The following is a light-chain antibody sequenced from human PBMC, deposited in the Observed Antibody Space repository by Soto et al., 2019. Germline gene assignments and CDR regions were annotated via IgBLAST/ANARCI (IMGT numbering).Light chain of an antibody. CDR1: SSNIENNI. J-gene: IGLJ2*01. Sequence: QSVLTQPPSASGTPGQTVTISCSGSSSNIENNIVNWYQQLPGTAPKLLIYSYNQRPSGVPDRISASKSGTSASLAISGLQSEDEADYYCAAWDDSLNGVLFGGGTKLTVL. CDR3: AAWDDSLNGVL. CDR2: SYN. V-gene: IGLV1-44*01.